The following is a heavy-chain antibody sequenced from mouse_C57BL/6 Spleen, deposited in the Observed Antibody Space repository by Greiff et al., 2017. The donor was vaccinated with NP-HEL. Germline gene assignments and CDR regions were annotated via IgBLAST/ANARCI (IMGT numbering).Heavy chain of an antibody. J-gene: IGHJ2*01. V-gene: IGHV1-52*01. CDR2: IDPSDSET. Sequence: QVQLQQPGAELVRPGSSVKLSCKASGYTFTSYWMHWVKQRPIQGLEWIGNIDPSDSETPYNQKFKDKATLTVDKSSSTAYMQRSSLTSEDSAVYYCATGISDFDYWGQGTTLTVSS. CDR1: GYTFTSYW. D-gene: IGHD3-1*01. CDR3: ATGISDFDY.